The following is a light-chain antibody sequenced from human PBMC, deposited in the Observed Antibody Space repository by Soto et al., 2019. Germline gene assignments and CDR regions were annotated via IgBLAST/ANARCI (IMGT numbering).Light chain of an antibody. J-gene: IGKJ1*01. CDR2: DVS. Sequence: DIQMTQSPSTLSASVGDRVTRSRRASQTISNWLAWYQQKPGKAPKLLIYDVSILESGVPSRFSGSRSGTEYTLTIGSLQPEDFATYYCQQLNGSPWTFGQGTKVDIK. V-gene: IGKV1-5*01. CDR3: QQLNGSPWT. CDR1: QTISNW.